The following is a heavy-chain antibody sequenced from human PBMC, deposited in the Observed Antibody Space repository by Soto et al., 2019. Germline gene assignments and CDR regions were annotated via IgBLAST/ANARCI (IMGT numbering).Heavy chain of an antibody. V-gene: IGHV1-18*01. J-gene: IGHJ6*02. CDR2: ISAYNGNT. Sequence: GASVKVSCKASGYTFTSYGISWVRQAPGQGLEWMGWISAYNGNTNYAQKLQGRVTMTTDTSTSTAYMELRSLRSDDTAVYYCARDSCTNGVCAYYYGMDVWGQGTTVTVSS. D-gene: IGHD2-8*01. CDR3: ARDSCTNGVCAYYYGMDV. CDR1: GYTFTSYG.